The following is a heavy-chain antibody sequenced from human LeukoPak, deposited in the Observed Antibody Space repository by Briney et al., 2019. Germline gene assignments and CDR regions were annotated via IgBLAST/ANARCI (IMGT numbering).Heavy chain of an antibody. CDR1: GFTFSTYT. D-gene: IGHD1-26*01. J-gene: IGHJ4*02. V-gene: IGHV3-21*01. CDR2: ISSSSDYI. CDR3: ARGLSGSRSALDY. Sequence: GGSLRLSCAASGFTFSTYTMNWVRQAPGRGLEWVSSISSSSDYIYYADSVRGRFIISRDNAKNSLYLQMTSLRAEDTAVYYCARGLSGSRSALDYWGQGTLVTVSS.